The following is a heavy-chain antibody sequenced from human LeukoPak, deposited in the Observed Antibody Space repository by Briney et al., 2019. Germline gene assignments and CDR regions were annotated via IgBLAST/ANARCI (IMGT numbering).Heavy chain of an antibody. J-gene: IGHJ5*02. V-gene: IGHV3-7*03. CDR1: GFTFSSYW. Sequence: PGGSLRPSCAASGFTFSSYWMSWVRQAPGKGLEWVANIKQDGSEKYYVDSVKGRFTISRDNAKNSLYLQMNSLRAEDTAVYYCARANMVRGVGSFFDRNWFDPWGQGTLVTVSS. CDR3: ARANMVRGVGSFFDRNWFDP. CDR2: IKQDGSEK. D-gene: IGHD3-10*01.